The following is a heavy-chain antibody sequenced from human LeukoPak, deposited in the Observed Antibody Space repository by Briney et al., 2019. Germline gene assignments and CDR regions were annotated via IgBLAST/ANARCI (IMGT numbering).Heavy chain of an antibody. CDR3: ARDYSGSYYPYFDY. Sequence: GGSLRLSCAASPFTFSTYAMHWVRQAPGKGLEWVAVISYDGSNKYYADSVKGRFTISRDNSKNTLYLQMNSLRAEDTAVYYCARDYSGSYYPYFDYWGQGTLVTVSS. V-gene: IGHV3-30*19. CDR1: PFTFSTYA. D-gene: IGHD1-26*01. CDR2: ISYDGSNK. J-gene: IGHJ4*02.